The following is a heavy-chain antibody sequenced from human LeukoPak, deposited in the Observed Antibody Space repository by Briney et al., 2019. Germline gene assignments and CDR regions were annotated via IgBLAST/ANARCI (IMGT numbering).Heavy chain of an antibody. D-gene: IGHD5/OR15-5a*01. CDR3: ARSTMGDYVDY. CDR1: GFIFSNYA. V-gene: IGHV3-23*01. CDR2: ISGSGGST. J-gene: IGHJ4*02. Sequence: GGSLRLSCATSGFIFSNYAVNWVRQAPGKGLEWVSAISGSGGSTYYADSVKGRFTISRDNSKNTLYLQMNSLRAEDTAVYYCARSTMGDYVDYWGQGTLVTVSS.